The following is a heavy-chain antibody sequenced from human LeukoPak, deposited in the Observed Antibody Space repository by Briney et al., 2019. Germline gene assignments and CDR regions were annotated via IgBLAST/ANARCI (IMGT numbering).Heavy chain of an antibody. CDR3: ARGVYGSSGYYLW. J-gene: IGHJ4*02. CDR2: ISSSSSYI. Sequence: GGSLRLSCAASGFTFSSYSMNWVRQAPGKGLEWVSSISSSSSYIYYADSVKGRFTISRDNAKNSLYLQMSSLRAEDTAVYYCARGVYGSSGYYLWWGQGTLVTVSS. V-gene: IGHV3-21*04. D-gene: IGHD3-22*01. CDR1: GFTFSSYS.